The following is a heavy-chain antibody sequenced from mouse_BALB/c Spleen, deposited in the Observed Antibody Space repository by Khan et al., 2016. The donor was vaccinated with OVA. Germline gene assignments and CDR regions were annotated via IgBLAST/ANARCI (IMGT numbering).Heavy chain of an antibody. Sequence: QIQLVQSGPELKKPGETVRISCKASGYTFTTDGIQWVQKMPGKGLKWIGWINTHSGVPKYAEDFKGRFAFSLEISVNTAYLQITNLKNEDTATYFCARGEDAYNRNDGSAMEYWGQGTSVTVSS. V-gene: IGHV9-4*02. J-gene: IGHJ4*01. D-gene: IGHD2-14*01. CDR3: ARGEDAYNRNDGSAMEY. CDR2: INTHSGVP. CDR1: GYTFTTDG.